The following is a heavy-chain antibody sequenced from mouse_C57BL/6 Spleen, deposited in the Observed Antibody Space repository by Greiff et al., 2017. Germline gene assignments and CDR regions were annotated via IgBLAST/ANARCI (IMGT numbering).Heavy chain of an antibody. D-gene: IGHD2-4*01. J-gene: IGHJ4*01. V-gene: IGHV2-2*01. Sequence: QVQLQQSGPGLVQPSPSLSITCTASGFSLTSYGVHWVRQSPGKGLEWLGVIWSGGSTDYNAAFISRLSISKDNSKSQVFFKMNSLQADDTAIYYCANNDYDEGYYYAMDYWGQGTSVTVSS. CDR1: GFSLTSYG. CDR2: IWSGGST. CDR3: ANNDYDEGYYYAMDY.